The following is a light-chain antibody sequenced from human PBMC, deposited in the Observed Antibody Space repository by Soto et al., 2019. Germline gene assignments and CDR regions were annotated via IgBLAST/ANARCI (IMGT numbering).Light chain of an antibody. CDR1: QAINDY. CDR3: QQYDNLPIT. Sequence: IQMTQAPSSLSASVGDRVTITCQASQAINDYLTWYQQKPGKAPKLLIYEASNLETGVPSRFSGSGSGTHFTFTISSLQPEDIATYYCQQYDNLPITFGQGTRLEIK. J-gene: IGKJ5*01. CDR2: EAS. V-gene: IGKV1-33*01.